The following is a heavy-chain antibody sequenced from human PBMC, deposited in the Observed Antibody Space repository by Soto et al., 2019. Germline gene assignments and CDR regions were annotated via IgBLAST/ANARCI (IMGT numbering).Heavy chain of an antibody. CDR1: GFSLSTSGVG. D-gene: IGHD3-10*01. CDR2: IYWDDDK. CDR3: AHRGWFGELSGWFDP. V-gene: IGHV2-5*02. J-gene: IGHJ5*02. Sequence: QITLKESGPTLVKPTQTLTLTCTFSGFSLSTSGVGVGWIRQPPGKALEWLALIYWDDDKRYSPSLKSRLTITKDTSKNQVVLTMTNMDPVDTATYYCAHRGWFGELSGWFDPWGQGTLVTVSS.